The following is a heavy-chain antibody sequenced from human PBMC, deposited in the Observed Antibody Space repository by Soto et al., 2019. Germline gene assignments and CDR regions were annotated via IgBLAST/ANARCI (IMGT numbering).Heavy chain of an antibody. CDR1: GDSIRSYY. V-gene: IGHV4-59*01. CDR2: VYYGGST. J-gene: IGHJ4*02. Sequence: SETLSLTCTVSGDSIRSYYWAWIRQPPGRGLEWIGHVYYGGSTNYNPSLQSRVTISLDTSKNQFSLRLTSMTAADAAVYYCAGEGALATFGVVWGQGTRVTVSS. D-gene: IGHD3-3*01. CDR3: AGEGALATFGVV.